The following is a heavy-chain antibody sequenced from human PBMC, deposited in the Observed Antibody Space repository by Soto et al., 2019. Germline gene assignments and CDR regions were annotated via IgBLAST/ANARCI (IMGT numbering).Heavy chain of an antibody. J-gene: IGHJ4*02. D-gene: IGHD3-22*01. Sequence: GGSLRLSCAASGFTFSSYAMNWVRQTPGKGLEWVALISYDGSSKYYADSVKGRFTISRDNPKNTLYLQMNSLRAEDTAVFYCARGFYEASYWGQGT. CDR2: ISYDGSSK. CDR3: ARGFYEASY. CDR1: GFTFSSYA. V-gene: IGHV3-30*03.